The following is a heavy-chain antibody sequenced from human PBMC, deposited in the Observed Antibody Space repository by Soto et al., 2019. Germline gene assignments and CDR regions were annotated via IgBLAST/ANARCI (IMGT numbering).Heavy chain of an antibody. CDR2: IYYSGST. J-gene: IGHJ4*02. Sequence: QVQLQESGPGLVKPSQTLSLTCTVSGGSISSGGYYWSWIRQHPGKGLEWIGYIYYSGSTNYNPSLKSRVTISVDTSKNQFSLKLSSVTAADTAVYDCARGRSSTSPYPIGYWGQGTLVTVSS. V-gene: IGHV4-31*03. D-gene: IGHD2-2*01. CDR1: GGSISSGGYY. CDR3: ARGRSSTSPYPIGY.